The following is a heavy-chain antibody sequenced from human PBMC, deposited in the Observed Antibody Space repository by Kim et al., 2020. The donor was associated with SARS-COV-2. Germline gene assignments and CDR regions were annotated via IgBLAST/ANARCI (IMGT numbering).Heavy chain of an antibody. J-gene: IGHJ4*02. D-gene: IGHD3-10*01. CDR3: ARDPDYYGSGSYDY. CDR1: GGSISSYY. V-gene: IGHV4-59*01. CDR2: IYYSGST. Sequence: SETLSLTCTVSGGSISSYYWSWIRQPPGKGLEWIGYIYYSGSTNYNPSLKSRVTISVDTSKNQFSLKLSSVTAADTAVYYCARDPDYYGSGSYDYWGQGTLVTVSS.